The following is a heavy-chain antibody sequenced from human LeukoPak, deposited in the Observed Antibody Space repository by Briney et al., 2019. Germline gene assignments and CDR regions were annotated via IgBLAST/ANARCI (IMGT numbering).Heavy chain of an antibody. D-gene: IGHD3-10*01. CDR3: ARSFYGSGYNWFDP. CDR1: GGSISSYY. CDR2: IYTSGST. J-gene: IGHJ5*02. Sequence: SETLSRTCTVSGGSISSYYWSWIRQPAGKGLEWIGRIYTSGSTNYNPSLKSRVTMSVDTSKNQFSLKLSSVTAADTAVYYCARSFYGSGYNWFDPWGQGTLVTVSS. V-gene: IGHV4-4*07.